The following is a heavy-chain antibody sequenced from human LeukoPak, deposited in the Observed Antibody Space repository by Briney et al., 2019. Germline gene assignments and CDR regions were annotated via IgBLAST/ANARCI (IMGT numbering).Heavy chain of an antibody. CDR2: IYTSGST. D-gene: IGHD6-13*01. V-gene: IGHV4-61*02. Sequence: SETLSLTCTVSGGSISSGSYYWSWIRQPAGKGLEWIGRIYTSGSTNYNPSLKSRVTISVDTSKNQFSLKLSSVTAADTAVYYCARGRSSSWQDYRGQGTLVTVSS. CDR1: GGSISSGSYY. J-gene: IGHJ4*02. CDR3: ARGRSSSWQDY.